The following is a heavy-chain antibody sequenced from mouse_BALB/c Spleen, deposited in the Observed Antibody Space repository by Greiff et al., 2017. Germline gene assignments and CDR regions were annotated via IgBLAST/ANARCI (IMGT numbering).Heavy chain of an antibody. D-gene: IGHD2-3*01. CDR3: ARGGYSLYAMDY. CDR1: GFNIKDTY. J-gene: IGHJ4*01. V-gene: IGHV14-3*02. CDR2: IDPANGNT. Sequence: EVQLQQSGAELVKPGASVKLSCTASGFNIKDTYMHWVKQRPEQGLEWIGRIDPANGNTKYDPKFQGKATITADTSSNTAYLQISSLTSEDTAVYYCARGGYSLYAMDYWGQGTSVTVSA.